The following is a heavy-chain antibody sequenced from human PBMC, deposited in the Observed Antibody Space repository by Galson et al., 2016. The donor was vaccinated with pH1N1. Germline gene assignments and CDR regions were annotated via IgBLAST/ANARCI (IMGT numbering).Heavy chain of an antibody. J-gene: IGHJ6*02. D-gene: IGHD1-7*01. CDR1: TYSFSGYY. Sequence: SVKVSCKASTYSFSGYYIHWVRQAPEQGLEWMGWISPDSGGTVYAQKFQDWVTMTWDTSISTTYMEVTRLTSDDTAVYFCATSSPHITGTTGFFGLDVWGQGTTVTVSS. CDR2: ISPDSGGT. V-gene: IGHV1-2*04. CDR3: ATSSPHITGTTGFFGLDV.